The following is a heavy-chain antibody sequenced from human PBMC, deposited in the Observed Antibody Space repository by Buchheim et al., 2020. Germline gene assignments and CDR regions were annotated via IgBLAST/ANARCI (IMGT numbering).Heavy chain of an antibody. V-gene: IGHV3-30*18. CDR2: ISYDGSNK. CDR1: GFTFSSYG. D-gene: IGHD1-14*01. CDR3: AKDEDPTGYYYYGMDV. J-gene: IGHJ6*02. Sequence: QVQLVESGEGVVQPGRSLRLSCAASGFTFSSYGMHWVRQAPGKGLEWVAVISYDGSNKYYADSVKGRFTISRDNSKTTLYLQMNSLRAEDTAVYYCAKDEDPTGYYYYGMDVWGQGTT.